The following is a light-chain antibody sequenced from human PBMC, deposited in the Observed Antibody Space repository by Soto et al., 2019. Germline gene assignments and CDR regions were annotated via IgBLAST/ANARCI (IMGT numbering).Light chain of an antibody. Sequence: DIQMTQSPSSLYASVGDTVTITCRASQGIIDYLAWYQQRPGKAPKLLIYVASTLQTAVPSRFSGSGAGTDFTLTISSLQPDDVATYYCQKYDSAPQTFGPGTKLEIK. CDR3: QKYDSAPQT. CDR1: QGIIDY. V-gene: IGKV1-27*01. CDR2: VAS. J-gene: IGKJ1*01.